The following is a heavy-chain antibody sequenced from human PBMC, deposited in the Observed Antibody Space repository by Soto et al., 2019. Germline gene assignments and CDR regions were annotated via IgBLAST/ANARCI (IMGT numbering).Heavy chain of an antibody. J-gene: IGHJ3*02. D-gene: IGHD3-9*01. CDR3: ARDRIGLVIRDDAFDI. V-gene: IGHV1-69*13. CDR1: GGTFSSYA. CDR2: IIPIFGTA. Sequence: ASVKVSCKASGGTFSSYAISWVRQAPGQGLEWMGGIIPIFGTANYAQKFQGRVTITADESTSTAYMELSSLRSEDTAVYYCARDRIGLVIRDDAFDIWGQGTMVTVSS.